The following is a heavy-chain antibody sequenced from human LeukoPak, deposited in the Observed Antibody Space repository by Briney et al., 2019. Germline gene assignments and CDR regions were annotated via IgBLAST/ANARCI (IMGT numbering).Heavy chain of an antibody. J-gene: IGHJ3*02. CDR2: IDSSGDTI. D-gene: IGHD2-2*01. Sequence: GGSLRLSCAASGFTFSDHYTSWIRQSPGKGLEWLSYIDSSGDTIYYADSVKGRFTISRDNVKNSLYLQMNSLRAEDTAVYYCAIDSPARYCSNASCFLDAFDIWGQGTLVTVSS. CDR3: AIDSPARYCSNASCFLDAFDI. V-gene: IGHV3-11*01. CDR1: GFTFSDHY.